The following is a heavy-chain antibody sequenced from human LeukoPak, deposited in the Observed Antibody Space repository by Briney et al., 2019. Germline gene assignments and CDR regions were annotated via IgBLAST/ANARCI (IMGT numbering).Heavy chain of an antibody. J-gene: IGHJ6*03. D-gene: IGHD4-23*01. CDR3: AKAWTTTVDYYYMDV. CDR2: ISYDGSNK. CDR1: GFTFSSYG. V-gene: IGHV3-30*18. Sequence: PGRSLRLSCAASGFTFSSYGMHWVRQAPGKGLEWVAVISYDGSNKYYADSVKGRFTISRDNSKNTLYLQMNSLRAEDTAVYYCAKAWTTTVDYYYMDVWGKGTTVTVSS.